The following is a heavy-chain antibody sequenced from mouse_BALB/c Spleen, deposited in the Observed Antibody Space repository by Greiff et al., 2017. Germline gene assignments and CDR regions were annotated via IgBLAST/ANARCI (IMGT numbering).Heavy chain of an antibody. Sequence: EVQVVESGGDLVKPGGSLKLSCAASGFTFSSYGMSWVRQTPDKRLEWVATISSGGSYTYYPDSVKGRFTISRDNAKNTLYLQMSSLKSEDTAMYYCARPLLRLHGLAMDYWGQGTSVTVSS. CDR1: GFTFSSYG. J-gene: IGHJ4*01. CDR2: ISSGGSYT. V-gene: IGHV5-6*01. D-gene: IGHD1-2*01. CDR3: ARPLLRLHGLAMDY.